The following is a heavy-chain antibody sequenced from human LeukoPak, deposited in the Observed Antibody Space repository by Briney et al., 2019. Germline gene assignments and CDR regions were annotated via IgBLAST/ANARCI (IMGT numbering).Heavy chain of an antibody. CDR2: ISGSGGST. D-gene: IGHD5-24*01. CDR3: AKDLERWLQLGYFQH. CDR1: GFTFSSCA. V-gene: IGHV3-23*01. J-gene: IGHJ1*01. Sequence: GGSLRLPCAASGFTFSSCAMSWVRQAPGKGLEWVSAISGSGGSTYYADSVKGRFTISRDNSKNTLYLQMNSLRAEDTAVYYCAKDLERWLQLGYFQHWGQGTLVTVSS.